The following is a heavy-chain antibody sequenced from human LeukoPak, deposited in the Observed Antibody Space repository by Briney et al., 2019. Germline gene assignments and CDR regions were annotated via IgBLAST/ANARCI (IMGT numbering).Heavy chain of an antibody. CDR1: GGSISGYY. V-gene: IGHV4-59*01. CDR3: ARDGWAGSLFAY. J-gene: IGHJ4*02. D-gene: IGHD3/OR15-3a*01. Sequence: SETLSLTCTVSGGSISGYYWSWIRQPPGKGLEWVGYISYSGSTNYNPSLKSRVTISVDTSKNQFSLKLSSVTAADTAIYYCARDGWAGSLFAYWGQGTLVTVSS. CDR2: ISYSGST.